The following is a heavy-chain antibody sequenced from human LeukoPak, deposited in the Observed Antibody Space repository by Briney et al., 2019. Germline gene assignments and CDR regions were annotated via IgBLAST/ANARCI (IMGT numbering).Heavy chain of an antibody. J-gene: IGHJ4*02. D-gene: IGHD2-2*02. CDR3: AREGYCSSTSCYNFDY. CDR1: GYTFTGYY. CDR2: INPNSGGT. Sequence: ASVKVSCKASGYTFTGYYMHWVRQAPGQGLEWMGWINPNSGGTNYAQKFQGRVTMTRDTSISTAYMELSRLRSDDTAVYYCAREGYCSSTSCYNFDYWGQGTLVTVSS. V-gene: IGHV1-2*02.